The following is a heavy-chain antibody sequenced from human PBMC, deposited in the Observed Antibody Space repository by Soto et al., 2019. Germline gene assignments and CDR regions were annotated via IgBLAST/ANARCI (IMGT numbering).Heavy chain of an antibody. CDR2: ISGSGGST. CDR3: AKVGRCTSTSCYEYTSAHLTYYYYMDV. J-gene: IGHJ6*03. D-gene: IGHD2-2*01. Sequence: GGSLRLSCAASGFTFSSDAMSWVRQAPGKGLEWVSAISGSGGSTYYADSVKGRFTISRDNSKNTLYLHMNSLTAEDTAVYYCAKVGRCTSTSCYEYTSAHLTYYYYMDVWGKGTTVTVSS. V-gene: IGHV3-23*01. CDR1: GFTFSSDA.